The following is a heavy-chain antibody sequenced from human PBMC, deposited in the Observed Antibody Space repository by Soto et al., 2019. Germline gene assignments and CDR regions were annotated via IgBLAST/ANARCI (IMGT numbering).Heavy chain of an antibody. D-gene: IGHD2-2*01. Sequence: GGSLRLSCAASGFTFSDYYMSWIRQAPGKGLEWVSYISSSGSTIYYADSVKGRFTISRDNAKNSLYLQMNSLRAEDTAVYYCARERGYCSSTSCRAGYDYWGQGTLVTVSS. CDR1: GFTFSDYY. V-gene: IGHV3-11*01. CDR3: ARERGYCSSTSCRAGYDY. CDR2: ISSSGSTI. J-gene: IGHJ4*02.